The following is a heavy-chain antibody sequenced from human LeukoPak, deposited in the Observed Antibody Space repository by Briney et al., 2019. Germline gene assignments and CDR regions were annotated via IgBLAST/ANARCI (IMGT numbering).Heavy chain of an antibody. CDR1: GYSISPGYD. CDR3: ARDDWVVRGLRTRAFDY. V-gene: IGHV4-38-2*02. Sequence: SETLSLTCAVSGYSISPGYDWAWIRQAPGEGLEWIGSIYESGSTDYSPSLKSRVTISVDTSKNQFSLRLSSVTAADTAIYYCARDDWVVRGLRTRAFDYWRQGILVTVSA. J-gene: IGHJ4*02. D-gene: IGHD3-10*01. CDR2: IYESGST.